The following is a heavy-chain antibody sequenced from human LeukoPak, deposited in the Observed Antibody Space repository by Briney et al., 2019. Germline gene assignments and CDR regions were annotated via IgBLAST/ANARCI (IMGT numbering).Heavy chain of an antibody. CDR2: INPSGGST. J-gene: IGHJ4*02. CDR1: GYTFTSYY. V-gene: IGHV1-46*01. Sequence: GASVKVSCKASGYTFTSYYMHWVRQAPGQGLEWMGIINPSGGSTSYAQMFQGRVTMTRDTSTSTVYMDLSSLRSEDTAVYYCARDGDYYDSSGALDYWGQGTLVTVSS. D-gene: IGHD3-22*01. CDR3: ARDGDYYDSSGALDY.